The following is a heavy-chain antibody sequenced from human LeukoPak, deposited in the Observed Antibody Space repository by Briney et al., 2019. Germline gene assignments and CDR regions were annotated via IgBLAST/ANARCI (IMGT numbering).Heavy chain of an antibody. CDR1: GFTFSSYD. CDR3: ARENNGGFDY. CDR2: AGTAGDT. Sequence: PGGSLRLSCAASGFTFSSYDMHWVRRATGKGLEWVAAAGTAGDTYYPGSVKGRFTISRDNAKNSFYLQMNSLRAGDTAVYYCARENNGGFDYWGQGTLVTVSS. J-gene: IGHJ4*02. D-gene: IGHD1/OR15-1a*01. V-gene: IGHV3-13*01.